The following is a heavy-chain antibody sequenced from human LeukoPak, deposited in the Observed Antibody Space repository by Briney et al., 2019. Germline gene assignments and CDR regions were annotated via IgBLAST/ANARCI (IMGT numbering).Heavy chain of an antibody. J-gene: IGHJ5*02. Sequence: ASVKVSCKASGYTFTSYGISWVRQAPGQGFEWMGWISAYNGNTNYAQKLQGRVTMTTDTSTSTAYMELRSLRSDDTAVYYCATCMVGEPWWFDPWGQGTLVTVSS. CDR2: ISAYNGNT. V-gene: IGHV1-18*01. CDR1: GYTFTSYG. CDR3: ATCMVGEPWWFDP. D-gene: IGHD2-15*01.